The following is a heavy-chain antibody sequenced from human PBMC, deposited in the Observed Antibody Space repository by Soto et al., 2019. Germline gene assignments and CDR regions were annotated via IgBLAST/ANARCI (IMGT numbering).Heavy chain of an antibody. J-gene: IGHJ4*02. CDR2: ISHSGST. CDR3: ARGGLLPDY. V-gene: IGHV4-30-2*01. CDR1: GGSIRSGGYS. D-gene: IGHD6-19*01. Sequence: QLQLQESGSGLVKPSQTLSLTCAVSGGSIRSGGYSWSWIRQPPGKGLEWIGYISHSGSTYFNPSLKSRVTISVDRAKNQFSLKLSSVTSADTAVYYCARGGLLPDYWGQGTLVTVSS.